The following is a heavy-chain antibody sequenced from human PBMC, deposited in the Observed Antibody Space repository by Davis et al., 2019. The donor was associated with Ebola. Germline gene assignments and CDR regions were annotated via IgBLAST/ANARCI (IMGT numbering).Heavy chain of an antibody. J-gene: IGHJ5*02. Sequence: SETLSLTCTVSGGSVSTSSYYWGWIRQPQGKGLEWIGSIFYSGKTYYNPSLKSRVTISVDTSKNQFSLKLSSVTAADTAVYYCARCGYSYGYNWFDPWGQGTLVTVSS. V-gene: IGHV4-39*07. D-gene: IGHD5-18*01. CDR2: IFYSGKT. CDR1: GGSVSTSSYY. CDR3: ARCGYSYGYNWFDP.